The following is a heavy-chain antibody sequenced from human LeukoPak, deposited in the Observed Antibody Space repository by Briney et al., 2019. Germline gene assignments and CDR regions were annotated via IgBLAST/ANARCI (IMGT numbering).Heavy chain of an antibody. CDR3: AKDPGATSPPTY. CDR1: GFTFSSYG. CDR2: IRYDGSNK. Sequence: GGSLRLTCAASGFTFSSYGMHWVRQAPGKGLEWEAFIRYDGSNKYYADSVKGRFTISRDNSKNTLYLQMNSLRAEDTAVYYCAKDPGATSPPTYWGQGTLVTVSS. J-gene: IGHJ4*02. D-gene: IGHD1-26*01. V-gene: IGHV3-30*02.